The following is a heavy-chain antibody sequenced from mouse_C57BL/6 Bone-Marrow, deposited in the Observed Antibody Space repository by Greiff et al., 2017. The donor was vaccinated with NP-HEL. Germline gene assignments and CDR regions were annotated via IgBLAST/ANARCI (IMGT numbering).Heavy chain of an antibody. CDR2: IDPENGDT. V-gene: IGHV14-4*01. CDR1: GFNIKDVY. Sequence: EVQLQQSGAELVRPGASVKLSCTASGFNIKDVYMHWVKQRPEQGLEWIGWIDPENGDTEYASKFQGKATITADTSSNTAYLQLSSLTSEDTAVYYCTKGNGSSYGAMDYWGQGTSVTVSS. CDR3: TKGNGSSYGAMDY. J-gene: IGHJ4*01. D-gene: IGHD1-1*01.